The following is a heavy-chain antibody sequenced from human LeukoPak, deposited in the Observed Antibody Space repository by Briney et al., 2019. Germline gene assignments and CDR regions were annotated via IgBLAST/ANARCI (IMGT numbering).Heavy chain of an antibody. D-gene: IGHD4-23*01. J-gene: IGHJ3*02. Sequence: PEGPLRLSCAASGFTFSSYWMHWVRQAPGKGLMWVSRINSEGSSTSYADSVKGRFTISRDNAKNTLYLQMNNLRAEDTAVYYCSSGNSHAFDIWGQGTMVTVSS. CDR3: SSGNSHAFDI. CDR1: GFTFSSYW. CDR2: INSEGSST. V-gene: IGHV3-74*01.